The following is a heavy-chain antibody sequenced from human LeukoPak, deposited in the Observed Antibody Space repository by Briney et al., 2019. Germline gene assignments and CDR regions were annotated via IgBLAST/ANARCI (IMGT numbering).Heavy chain of an antibody. J-gene: IGHJ6*02. CDR2: IQDDGTEK. V-gene: IGHV3-7*01. CDR1: GFTFRSYW. CDR3: ARDSTVATYYGVDV. Sequence: PGGSLRLSCAASGFTFRSYWMSWVRQAPGKGLEWVANIQDDGTEKNYIDSVQGRFTISRDNAKTSLYLQMNSLRAEDTAVYYCARDSTVATYYGVDVWGQGTTVTVSS. D-gene: IGHD6-19*01.